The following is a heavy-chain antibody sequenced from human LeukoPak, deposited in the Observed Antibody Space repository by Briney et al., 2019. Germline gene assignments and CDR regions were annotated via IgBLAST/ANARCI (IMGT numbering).Heavy chain of an antibody. D-gene: IGHD3-10*01. J-gene: IGHJ6*02. Sequence: GGSLRLSCAVSGFTFSSYSMNWLRQAPGKGLEWVSFISSSGSTIYYADSVKGRFTSSRDNAKNSLYLQMSSLRAEDTAVYYCARDRTMVRGLANYFYGMDVWGQGTTVIVSS. V-gene: IGHV3-48*04. CDR3: ARDRTMVRGLANYFYGMDV. CDR1: GFTFSSYS. CDR2: ISSSGSTI.